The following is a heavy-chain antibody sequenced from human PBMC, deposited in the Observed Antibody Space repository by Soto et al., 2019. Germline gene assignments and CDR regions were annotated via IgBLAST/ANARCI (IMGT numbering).Heavy chain of an antibody. Sequence: SEILSLTCAVCGGSISSSNWWSWVRQPPGKGLEWIGEIYHSGSTNYNPSLKSRVTISVDKSKNQFSLKLSSVTAADTAVYYWXRDYMVRGVMRWFDPWGQGTLVTVSS. J-gene: IGHJ5*02. CDR2: IYHSGST. V-gene: IGHV4-4*02. CDR1: GGSISSSNW. CDR3: XRDYMVRGVMRWFDP. D-gene: IGHD3-10*01.